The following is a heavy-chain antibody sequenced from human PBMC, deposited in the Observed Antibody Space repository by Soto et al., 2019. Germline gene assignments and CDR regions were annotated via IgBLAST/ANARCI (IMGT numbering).Heavy chain of an antibody. V-gene: IGHV1-69*13. J-gene: IGHJ3*02. CDR3: ARGKEITMVRGVITAFDI. CDR2: IIPIFGTA. Sequence: SVKVSCKASGGTFSSYAISWVRQAPGQVLEWMGGIIPIFGTANYAQKFQGRVTITADESTSTAYMELSSLRSEDTAVYYCARGKEITMVRGVITAFDIWGQGTMVTVS. D-gene: IGHD3-10*01. CDR1: GGTFSSYA.